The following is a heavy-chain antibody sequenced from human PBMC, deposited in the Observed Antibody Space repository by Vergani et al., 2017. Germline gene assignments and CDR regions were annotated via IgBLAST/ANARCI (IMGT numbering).Heavy chain of an antibody. V-gene: IGHV4-59*01. CDR1: GGSISSYY. CDR2: IYYSGST. D-gene: IGHD3-3*01. CDR3: ARVRYEFWSGYLGWFDP. J-gene: IGHJ5*02. Sequence: QVQLQESGPGLVKPSQTLSLTCPVSGGSISSYYWSCIRQPPGKGLEWIGYIYYSGSTNYNPSLTSRITISVDTSKNQFSLKLSSVSAADTAVYYCARVRYEFWSGYLGWFDPWGQGTLVTVSS.